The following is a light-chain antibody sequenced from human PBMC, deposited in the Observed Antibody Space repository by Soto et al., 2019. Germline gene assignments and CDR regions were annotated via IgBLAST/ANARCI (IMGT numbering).Light chain of an antibody. CDR3: QQYNNWPPGWT. Sequence: EIVMTQSPATLSVSPGERATLSCRARQSVSSNLAWYQQKPGQAPRLLIYGESTRATGIPARFSGSGSGTEFTLTISSLQSEDFAVYYCQQYNNWPPGWTFGQGKKVEIK. CDR2: GES. V-gene: IGKV3-15*01. CDR1: QSVSSN. J-gene: IGKJ1*01.